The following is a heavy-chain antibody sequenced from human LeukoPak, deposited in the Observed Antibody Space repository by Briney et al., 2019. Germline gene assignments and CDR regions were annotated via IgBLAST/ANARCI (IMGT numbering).Heavy chain of an antibody. CDR2: INPNSGGT. CDR1: GYTFTGYS. J-gene: IGHJ4*02. Sequence: ASVKVSCKASGYTFTGYSMHWVRQAPGQGLEWMGWINPNSGGTDCAQRFQGRVTMTRDTSISTGYMELRRLTSDDTAVYYCARGGEVCSSTSCYRGHEYWGQGTLVTVSS. D-gene: IGHD2-2*01. CDR3: ARGGEVCSSTSCYRGHEY. V-gene: IGHV1-2*02.